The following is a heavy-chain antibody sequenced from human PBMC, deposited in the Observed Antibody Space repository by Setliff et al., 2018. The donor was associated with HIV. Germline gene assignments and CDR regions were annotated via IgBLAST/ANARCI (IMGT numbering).Heavy chain of an antibody. CDR3: AKEASHYYDSSGYPEGPNFGY. CDR2: IRYDGSNK. J-gene: IGHJ4*02. Sequence: PGGSLRLSCAASGFTFSSYGMHWVRQAPGKGLEWVAFIRYDGSNKYYADSVKGRFTISRDNSKNTLYLQMNSLRAEDTAVYYCAKEASHYYDSSGYPEGPNFGYWGQGTLVTVSS. V-gene: IGHV3-30*02. CDR1: GFTFSSYG. D-gene: IGHD3-22*01.